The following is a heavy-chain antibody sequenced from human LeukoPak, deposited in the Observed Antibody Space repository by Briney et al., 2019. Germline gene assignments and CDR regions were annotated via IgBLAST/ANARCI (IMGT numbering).Heavy chain of an antibody. J-gene: IGHJ5*02. D-gene: IGHD3-10*01. CDR1: GGTFSCYA. Sequence: GASVKVSCKASGGTFSCYAISWVRQAPGQGLEWTGAIIPIFGTANYAQKFQGRVTITTDESTSTAYMELSSLRSEDTAVYYCARGYGSGSSYNWFDPWGQGTLVTVSS. CDR2: IIPIFGTA. V-gene: IGHV1-69*05. CDR3: ARGYGSGSSYNWFDP.